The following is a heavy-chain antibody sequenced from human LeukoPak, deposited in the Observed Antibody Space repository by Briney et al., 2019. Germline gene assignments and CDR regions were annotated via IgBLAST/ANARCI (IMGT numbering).Heavy chain of an antibody. V-gene: IGHV4-59*08. CDR1: GGSISSYY. CDR2: IYYSGST. D-gene: IGHD7-27*01. J-gene: IGHJ3*02. CDR3: VRHGQTSQANWGGHDAFAI. Sequence: PSETLSLTCTVSGGSISSYYWSWIRLPPGKGLEWIGYIYYSGSTNYNPSLKSRVTISVDTSKNQFSLKLSSVTAADTAVYYCVRHGQTSQANWGGHDAFAIWGQGTLVTVSS.